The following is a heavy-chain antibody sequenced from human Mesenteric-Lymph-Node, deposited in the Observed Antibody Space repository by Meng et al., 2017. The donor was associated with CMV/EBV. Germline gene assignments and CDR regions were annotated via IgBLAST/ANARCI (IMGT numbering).Heavy chain of an antibody. V-gene: IGHV4-34*01. CDR3: ARDRAYSSSWYGGNWFDP. Sequence: ESLKISCAVYGGSFSGYYWSWIRQPPGKGLEWIGEINHSGSTNYNPSLKSRVTISVDTSKNQFSLKLSSVTAADTAVYYCARDRAYSSSWYGGNWFDPWGQGTLVTVSS. CDR2: INHSGST. J-gene: IGHJ5*02. D-gene: IGHD6-13*01. CDR1: GGSFSGYY.